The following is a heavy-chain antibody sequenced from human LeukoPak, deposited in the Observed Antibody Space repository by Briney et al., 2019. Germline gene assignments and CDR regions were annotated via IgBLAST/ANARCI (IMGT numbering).Heavy chain of an antibody. CDR2: IYDSGST. CDR1: GGSISSSSYY. CDR3: ARLIVVVPAARDYYYGMDV. V-gene: IGHV4-39*01. J-gene: IGHJ6*02. Sequence: SETLSLTCTVSGGSISSSSYYWGWIRQPPGKGLEWIGSIYDSGSTYYNPSLKSRVTISVDTSKNQFSLKLSSVTAADTAVYYCARLIVVVPAARDYYYGMDVWGRGTTVTVS. D-gene: IGHD2-2*01.